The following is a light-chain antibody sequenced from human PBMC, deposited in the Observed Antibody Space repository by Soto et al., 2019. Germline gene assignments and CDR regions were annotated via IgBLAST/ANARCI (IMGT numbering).Light chain of an antibody. CDR3: SSYAGRDNS. CDR2: EVT. Sequence: QSVLTQPPSASGSPGQSVTISCTGTSSDVGRYNYVTWFQQHPGKAPKVMIYEVTKRPSGVPDRFSGSKSGNTASLTVSGLQAADEADYYCSSYAGRDNSFCGGMKLTVL. J-gene: IGLJ2*01. V-gene: IGLV2-8*01. CDR1: SSDVGRYNY.